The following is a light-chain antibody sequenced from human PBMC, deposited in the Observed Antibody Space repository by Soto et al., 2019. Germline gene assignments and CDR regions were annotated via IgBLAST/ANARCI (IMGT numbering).Light chain of an antibody. Sequence: ILLTQSPSSLSASVGARVPITCRASQGIDSSFAWYQQKPGKAPKLLIYAASSLQSGVPSRFSGSGSGTDFTLTIGSLQPEDSATYYCQQSYSPPPITFGQGTRLEIK. CDR3: QQSYSPPPIT. V-gene: IGKV1-39*01. CDR1: QGIDSS. CDR2: AAS. J-gene: IGKJ5*01.